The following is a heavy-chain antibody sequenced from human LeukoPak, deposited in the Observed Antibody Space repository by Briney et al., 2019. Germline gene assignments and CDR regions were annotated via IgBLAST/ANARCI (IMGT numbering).Heavy chain of an antibody. Sequence: SETLSLTCTVSGAPISSYYWSWIRQPPGKGLEWIGDISYSGSTNYNPPLKSRVTLSADTSNNQVSLTLSSVPAAATAVYYCARHPELYFFDYWGQGTLVTVSS. CDR1: GAPISSYY. J-gene: IGHJ4*02. V-gene: IGHV4-59*08. D-gene: IGHD3-10*01. CDR3: ARHPELYFFDY. CDR2: ISYSGST.